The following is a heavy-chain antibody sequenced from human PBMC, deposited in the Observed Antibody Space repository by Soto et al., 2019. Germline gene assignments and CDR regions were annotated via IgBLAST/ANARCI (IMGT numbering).Heavy chain of an antibody. D-gene: IGHD2-15*01. J-gene: IGHJ5*02. CDR1: GGSISSGDYY. CDR2: IYYSGST. V-gene: IGHV4-30-4*01. Sequence: QVQLQESGPGLVKPSQTLSLTCTVSGGSISSGDYYWSWIRQPPGKGLEWIGYIYYSGSTYYNPSLKSRVTISVDTSKNQFSLKLSSVTAADTAVYYCARGFKWDCSGGSCAWFDPWGQGTLVTVSS. CDR3: ARGFKWDCSGGSCAWFDP.